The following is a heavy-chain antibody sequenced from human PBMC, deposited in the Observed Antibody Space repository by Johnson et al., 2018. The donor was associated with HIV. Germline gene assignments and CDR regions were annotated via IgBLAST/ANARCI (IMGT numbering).Heavy chain of an antibody. D-gene: IGHD3-9*01. CDR1: GFTFSSYA. CDR2: IYSGGST. Sequence: VQLVESGGGVVQPGRSLRLSCAASGFTFSSYAMHWVRQAPGKGLEWVSVIYSGGSTYYADSVKGRFTISRDNSKNTLYLQMNSLRAEDTAVYYCARGKTGYDAFDIWGQGTMVTVSS. CDR3: ARGKTGYDAFDI. J-gene: IGHJ3*02. V-gene: IGHV3-66*01.